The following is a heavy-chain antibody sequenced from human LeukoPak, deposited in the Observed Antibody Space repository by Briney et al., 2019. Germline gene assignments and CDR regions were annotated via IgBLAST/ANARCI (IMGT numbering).Heavy chain of an antibody. V-gene: IGHV3-11*01. D-gene: IGHD3-10*01. J-gene: IGHJ4*02. Sequence: GGSLRLSCAASGFTFSDYYMSWIRQAPGKGLEWVAYIPSSGSSIYYADYVKGRFTISRDNSKNTLYLQMNSLRAEDTAVYYCAKPHYYGSGSYYMFDYWGQGTLVTVSS. CDR3: AKPHYYGSGSYYMFDY. CDR2: IPSSGSSI. CDR1: GFTFSDYY.